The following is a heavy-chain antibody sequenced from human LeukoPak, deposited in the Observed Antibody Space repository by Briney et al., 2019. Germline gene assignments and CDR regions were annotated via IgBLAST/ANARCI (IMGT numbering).Heavy chain of an antibody. CDR2: ISGSGGST. V-gene: IGHV3-23*01. D-gene: IGHD3-22*01. CDR1: GFTFSSYA. CDR3: AKDRPYYYDSKGLRYYFDY. J-gene: IGHJ4*02. Sequence: QPGGSLRLSCAASGFTFSSYAMSWVRQAPGKGLEWASAISGSGGSTYYADSVKGRFTISRDNSKNTLYLQMNSLRAEDTAVYYCAKDRPYYYDSKGLRYYFDYWGQGTLVTVSS.